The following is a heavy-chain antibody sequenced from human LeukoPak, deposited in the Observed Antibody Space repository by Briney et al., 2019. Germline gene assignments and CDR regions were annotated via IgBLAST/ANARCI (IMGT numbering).Heavy chain of an antibody. V-gene: IGHV4-34*01. J-gene: IGHJ6*03. Sequence: SETLSLTCAVYGGSFSGYYWSWIRQPPGKGLEWIGEINHSGSTNYNPSLKSRVTISVDTSKNQFSLKLSSVTAADTAVYYCARSMVRGYYYYYMDVWGKGTTVTISS. CDR1: GGSFSGYY. CDR2: INHSGST. CDR3: ARSMVRGYYYYYMDV. D-gene: IGHD3-10*01.